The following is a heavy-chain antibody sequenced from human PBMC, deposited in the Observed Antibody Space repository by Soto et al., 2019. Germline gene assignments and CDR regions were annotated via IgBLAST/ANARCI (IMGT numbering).Heavy chain of an antibody. J-gene: IGHJ6*02. CDR2: IWYDGSNK. D-gene: IGHD6-19*01. CDR3: TKCGLAGYGNDV. Sequence: GGSLRLSCAASGFTFSSYGMHWVRQAQGKGLEWVAVIWYDGSNKYSADSVKGRFTICRDNSQTPLYLQMNSLRDEHTAVYYCTKCGLAGYGNDVGGQGTTVTVTS. CDR1: GFTFSSYG. V-gene: IGHV3-30*02.